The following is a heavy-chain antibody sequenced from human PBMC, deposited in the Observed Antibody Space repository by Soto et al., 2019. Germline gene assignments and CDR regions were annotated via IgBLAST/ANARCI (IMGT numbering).Heavy chain of an antibody. Sequence: GASVKVSCKVSGYTLTELSMHWVRQAPGKGLEWIGGFDPEDGETIYAQKFQGRVTMTEDTSTDTAYMELSSLRSEDTAVYYCATDWNYGGAFDIWGQGTMVTVSS. J-gene: IGHJ3*02. V-gene: IGHV1-24*01. D-gene: IGHD1-7*01. CDR3: ATDWNYGGAFDI. CDR2: FDPEDGET. CDR1: GYTLTELS.